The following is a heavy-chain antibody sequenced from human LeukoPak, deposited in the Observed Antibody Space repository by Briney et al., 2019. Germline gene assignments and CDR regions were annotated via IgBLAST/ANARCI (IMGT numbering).Heavy chain of an antibody. CDR3: ARVVGIVVVPAAPGVGPFAY. Sequence: ASVKLSCKASGYTFTSYGISWVRQAPGQGLEWMGWTTAYKGNKNYAQSLQGRVTITTDTSTNTPYLELKSLRSDDTAVYYCARVVGIVVVPAAPGVGPFAYWGEGTLVTVSS. J-gene: IGHJ4*02. V-gene: IGHV1-18*01. CDR1: GYTFTSYG. D-gene: IGHD2-2*01. CDR2: TTAYKGNK.